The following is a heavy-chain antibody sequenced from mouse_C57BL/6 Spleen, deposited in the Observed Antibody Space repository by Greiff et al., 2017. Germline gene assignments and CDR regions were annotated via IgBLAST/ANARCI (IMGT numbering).Heavy chain of an antibody. J-gene: IGHJ2*01. V-gene: IGHV1-69*01. CDR1: GYTFTSYW. Sequence: QVQLQQPGAELVMPGASVKLSCKASGYTFTSYWMHGVKQRPGQGLEWIGEIDPSDSYTNYNQKFKGKSTLTVDKSSSTAYMQLSSLTSEDSAVYYCARWGTPYFDYWGQGTTLTVSS. CDR2: IDPSDSYT. CDR3: ARWGTPYFDY. D-gene: IGHD2-14*01.